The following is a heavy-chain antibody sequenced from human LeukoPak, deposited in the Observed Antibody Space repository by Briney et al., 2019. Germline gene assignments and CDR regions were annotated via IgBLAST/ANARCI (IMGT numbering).Heavy chain of an antibody. D-gene: IGHD4-17*01. Sequence: GGPLRLSCAASGFTVSSNYMSWVRQAPGKGLEWVSFIYSGGSTYYADSVKGRFTISRDNSKNTLFLQMNSLRAEDTAVYYCARAQKHDSGDHGGYFDSWGQGTLVTVSS. CDR1: GFTVSSNY. CDR3: ARAQKHDSGDHGGYFDS. CDR2: IYSGGST. V-gene: IGHV3-53*01. J-gene: IGHJ4*02.